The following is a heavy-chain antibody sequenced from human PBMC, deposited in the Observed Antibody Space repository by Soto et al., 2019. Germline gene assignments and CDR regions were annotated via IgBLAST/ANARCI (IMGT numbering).Heavy chain of an antibody. CDR2: FDPEDGET. J-gene: IGHJ6*03. Sequence: ASVKVSCKVSGYTLTELSMHWVRQAPGKGLEWMGGFDPEDGETIYAQKFQGRVAMTEDTSTGTAYMELSSLRSEDTTAYYCATMVYERMGYYYMDVWGKGTTVTVSS. D-gene: IGHD2-8*01. CDR3: ATMVYERMGYYYMDV. V-gene: IGHV1-24*01. CDR1: GYTLTELS.